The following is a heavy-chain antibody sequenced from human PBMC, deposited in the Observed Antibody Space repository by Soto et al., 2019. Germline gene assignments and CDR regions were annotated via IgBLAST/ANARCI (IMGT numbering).Heavy chain of an antibody. CDR3: ARESEDLTSNFDYWGGNNFDFFD. D-gene: IGHD3-9*01. CDR1: GFTFTRYS. V-gene: IGHV3-21*06. J-gene: IGHJ1*01. CDR2: ISSTTNYI. Sequence: LRLSCAASGFTFTRYSMNWVRPAPGKGLEWVSSISSTTNYIYYGDSMMGRFTISRDNAKNSLYLEMNSLRAEDTAVYYCARESEDLTSNFDYWGGNNFDFFDCGQGALVTVSS.